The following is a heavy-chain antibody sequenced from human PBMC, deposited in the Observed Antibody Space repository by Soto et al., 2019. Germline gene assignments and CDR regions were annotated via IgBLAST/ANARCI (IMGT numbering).Heavy chain of an antibody. Sequence: GGSLRLSCAASGFDFSSSTMHWVRQAPGKGLEWVAVISYEGINTYYADSMKGRFTISRDNSKNTLYLQMNSLRAEDTAVYYCAKDEVLVVAVARDYYGMDVWGQGTTVTVS. CDR3: AKDEVLVVAVARDYYGMDV. CDR2: ISYEGINT. CDR1: GFDFSSST. J-gene: IGHJ6*02. D-gene: IGHD2-15*01. V-gene: IGHV3-30-3*01.